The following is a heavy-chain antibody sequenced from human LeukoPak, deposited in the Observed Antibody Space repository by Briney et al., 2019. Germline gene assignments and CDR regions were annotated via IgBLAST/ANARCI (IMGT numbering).Heavy chain of an antibody. CDR3: ARHRAGWDSPDPFFDY. CDR1: GYSISSGYY. Sequence: SETLSLTCAVSGYSISSGYYWGWIRQPPGKGLEWIGSIYHSGSTYYNPSLKSRVTISVDTSKNQFSLKLSSVTAADTAVYHCARHRAGWDSPDPFFDYWGQGTLVTVSS. D-gene: IGHD1-26*01. V-gene: IGHV4-38-2*01. J-gene: IGHJ4*02. CDR2: IYHSGST.